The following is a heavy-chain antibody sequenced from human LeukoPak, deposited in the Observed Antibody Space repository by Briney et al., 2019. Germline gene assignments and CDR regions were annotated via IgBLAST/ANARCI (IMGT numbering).Heavy chain of an antibody. D-gene: IGHD5-18*01. J-gene: IGHJ4*02. CDR1: GFTFSNDP. Sequence: TGGSLRLSCAASGFTFSNDPMSWVRQTPGKGLEWVSRIHSDGRSTSYADSVNGRFTISRDNAKNTLYLQMNSLRAEDTAVYYCARDRPGNTAIDYWGQGTLVTVSS. CDR3: ARDRPGNTAIDY. V-gene: IGHV3-74*01. CDR2: IHSDGRST.